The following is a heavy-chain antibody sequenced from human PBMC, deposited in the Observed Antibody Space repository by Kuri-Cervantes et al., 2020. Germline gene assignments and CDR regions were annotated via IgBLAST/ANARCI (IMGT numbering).Heavy chain of an antibody. CDR3: ARGGRIRYALTYYYGWDV. J-gene: IGHJ6*02. Sequence: SGTLSLTCTVSGGTISSYYRSWIRQPPGKGLEWIGYIYYSGSTNYNPSLKSRVTISVDTSKNQSSLKLSSVNAADTAVYYCARGGRIRYALTYYYGWDVWGQGTMVTVSS. CDR1: GGTISSYY. V-gene: IGHV4-59*12. CDR2: IYYSGST. D-gene: IGHD3-9*01.